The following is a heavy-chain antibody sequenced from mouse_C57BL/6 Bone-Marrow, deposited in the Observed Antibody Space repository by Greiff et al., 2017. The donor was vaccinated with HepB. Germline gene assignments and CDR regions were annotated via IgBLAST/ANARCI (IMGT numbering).Heavy chain of an antibody. J-gene: IGHJ4*01. CDR1: GYTFTSYG. D-gene: IGHD1-1*01. V-gene: IGHV1-81*01. Sequence: QVQLKESGAELARPGASVKLSCKASGYTFTSYGISWVKQRTGQGLEWIGEIYPRSGNTYYNEKFKGKATLTADKSSSTAYMELRSLTSEDSAVYFCARGITTVVEGYAMDYWGQGTSVTVSS. CDR2: IYPRSGNT. CDR3: ARGITTVVEGYAMDY.